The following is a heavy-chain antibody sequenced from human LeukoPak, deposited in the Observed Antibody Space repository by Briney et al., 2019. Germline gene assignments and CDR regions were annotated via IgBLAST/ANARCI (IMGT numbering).Heavy chain of an antibody. D-gene: IGHD3-10*01. J-gene: IGHJ3*01. CDR3: AREQELWFAKDAFDV. Sequence: NPGGSLRLSCTASRFTFGDYAMNWVRQAPGKGLEWVSSINSGGTYIYYADSVKGRFTIARDNARNSLYLQMNSLRAEDTAVYYCAREQELWFAKDAFDVWGQGTMVTVSS. V-gene: IGHV3-21*01. CDR2: INSGGTYI. CDR1: RFTFGDYA.